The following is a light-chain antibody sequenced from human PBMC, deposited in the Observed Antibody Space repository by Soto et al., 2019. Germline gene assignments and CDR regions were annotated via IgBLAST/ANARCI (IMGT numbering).Light chain of an antibody. Sequence: DIQMTQSPSTLSASVGDRVTITCRASQRISSWMAWSQQKPGKAPKVLIYKASTLESGVPSRFSGSGSGTEFTLTISSLQSDDFATYYCQQYNTYPLTFGGGTKVEIK. CDR3: QQYNTYPLT. CDR2: KAS. CDR1: QRISSW. V-gene: IGKV1-5*03. J-gene: IGKJ4*01.